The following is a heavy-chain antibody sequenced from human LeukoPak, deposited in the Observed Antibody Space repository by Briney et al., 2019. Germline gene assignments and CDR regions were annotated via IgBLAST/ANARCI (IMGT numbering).Heavy chain of an antibody. CDR3: AREGGPYRAVDY. CDR1: GGSITRTNY. CDR2: VNLQGST. J-gene: IGHJ4*02. Sequence: PSGPLSLTCGLSGGSITRTNYWAWFLRRPGKGLEWSREVNLQGSTNCNPSLIGRVALSVAISENYFSFKFPFVPASDTAVFYCAREGGPYRAVDYSGQRTLVSVSP. V-gene: IGHV4-4*02.